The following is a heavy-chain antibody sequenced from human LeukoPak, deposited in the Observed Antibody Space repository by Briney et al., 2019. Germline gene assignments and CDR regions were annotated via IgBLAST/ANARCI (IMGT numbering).Heavy chain of an antibody. CDR3: ARDLRGSGYGYYYYYYMDV. D-gene: IGHD5-12*01. CDR1: GGSISSYY. J-gene: IGHJ6*03. Sequence: PSETLSLTCTVSGGSISSYYWSWIRQPPGKGLEWIGYIYYSGSTNYNPSLKSRVTISVDTSKNQFSLKLSSVTAADTAVYYCARDLRGSGYGYYYYYYMDVWGKGTTVTVSS. CDR2: IYYSGST. V-gene: IGHV4-59*12.